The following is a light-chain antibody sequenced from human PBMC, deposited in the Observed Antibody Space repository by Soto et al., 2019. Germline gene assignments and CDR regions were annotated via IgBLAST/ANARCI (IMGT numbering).Light chain of an antibody. CDR2: RAS. CDR1: QSIGIS. J-gene: IGKJ1*01. CDR3: QHYSLYPWA. Sequence: DIQMTQSPSTLSASVGDRVTITCRASQSIGISLAWYQQKPGKAPNLLIYRASSLESGVPSRFSGSGSGAEFSLTISSLQPDDCATYYCQHYSLYPWAFGQGAEVE. V-gene: IGKV1-5*03.